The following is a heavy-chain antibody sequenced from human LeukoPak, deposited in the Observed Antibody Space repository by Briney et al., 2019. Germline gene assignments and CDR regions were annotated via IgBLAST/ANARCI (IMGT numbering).Heavy chain of an antibody. V-gene: IGHV3-11*04. CDR3: PRDRGSTVTTVGY. D-gene: IGHD4-17*01. Sequence: GGCLRLSCVTSVFRLSDYYVMWIRQAPRKVPEWVAHISSSAATTLHADSGKGGFTVSRDKAKHPRYLELTSRRAEDPAVCYCPRDRGSTVTTVGYWGQGTLVTVSS. CDR1: VFRLSDYY. CDR2: ISSSAATT. J-gene: IGHJ4*02.